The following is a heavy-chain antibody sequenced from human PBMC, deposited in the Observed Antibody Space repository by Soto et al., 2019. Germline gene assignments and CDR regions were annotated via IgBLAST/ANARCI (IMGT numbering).Heavy chain of an antibody. V-gene: IGHV1-69*12. J-gene: IGHJ6*02. CDR2: IIPIFLTP. CDR1: GDTFDTFA. CDR3: ARDKGRGQLGGNYYSALDV. Sequence: QVQLVQSGAEVLKPGSSVKLSCKTSGDTFDTFAISWVRQAPGQGLEWMGGIIPIFLTPDYTQKFQGRVTITADVSTSAAYMELSSLRAEDTAVYYCARDKGRGQLGGNYYSALDVWGQGTTVTVSS. D-gene: IGHD1-1*01.